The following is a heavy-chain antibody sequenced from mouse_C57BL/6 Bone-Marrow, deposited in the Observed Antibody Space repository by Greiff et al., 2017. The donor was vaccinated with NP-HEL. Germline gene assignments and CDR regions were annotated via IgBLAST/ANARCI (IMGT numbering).Heavy chain of an antibody. CDR3: ARHEGYGYDDY. V-gene: IGHV1-62-2*01. CDR2: FYPGSGSI. Sequence: VKLQQSGTVLARPGASVKMSCKTSGYTFTEYTIHWVKQRSGQGLEWIGWFYPGSGSIKYNEKFKDKATLTADKSSSTVYMELSRLTSEDSAVYFCARHEGYGYDDYWGQGTTLTVSS. CDR1: GYTFTEYT. J-gene: IGHJ2*01. D-gene: IGHD2-2*01.